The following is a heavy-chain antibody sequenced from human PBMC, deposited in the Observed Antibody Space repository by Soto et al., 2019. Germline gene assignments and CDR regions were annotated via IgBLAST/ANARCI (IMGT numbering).Heavy chain of an antibody. J-gene: IGHJ5*02. Sequence: QVQLVESGGGVVQPGRSLRLSCAASGFTFSDYYMSWIRQAPGKGLEWVSYISSSSSYTNYADSVKGRFTISRDNAKNSLYLQMNSLRAEDTAVYYCARDYLRDFWSGYINWFDPWGQGTLVTVSS. CDR2: ISSSSSYT. D-gene: IGHD3-3*01. CDR1: GFTFSDYY. V-gene: IGHV3-11*06. CDR3: ARDYLRDFWSGYINWFDP.